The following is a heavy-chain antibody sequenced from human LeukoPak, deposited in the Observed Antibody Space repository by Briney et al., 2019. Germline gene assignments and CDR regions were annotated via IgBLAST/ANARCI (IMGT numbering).Heavy chain of an antibody. CDR2: INHSGST. V-gene: IGHV4-34*01. CDR3: ARDRGTWNDDGFDY. Sequence: PSETLSLTCAVYVGSFSGYYWSWIRQPPGKGLEWIGEINHSGSTNYSPSLKSRVTISVDTSKNQFSLKLSSVTAADTAVYYCARDRGTWNDDGFDYWGQGTLVTVSS. J-gene: IGHJ4*02. CDR1: VGSFSGYY. D-gene: IGHD1-1*01.